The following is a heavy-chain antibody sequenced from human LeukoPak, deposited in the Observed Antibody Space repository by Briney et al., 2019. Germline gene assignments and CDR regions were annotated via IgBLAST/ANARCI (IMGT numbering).Heavy chain of an antibody. D-gene: IGHD3-10*01. CDR2: IYYSGST. CDR3: ARGRGYGSDRFFDY. CDR1: GGSISSSSYY. V-gene: IGHV4-39*07. J-gene: IGHJ4*02. Sequence: PSETLSLTCTVSGGSISSSSYYWGWIRQPPGKGLEWIGSIYYSGSTYYNPSLKSRVTISVDTSKNQFSLKLSSVTAADTAVYYCARGRGYGSDRFFDYWGQGTLVTVSS.